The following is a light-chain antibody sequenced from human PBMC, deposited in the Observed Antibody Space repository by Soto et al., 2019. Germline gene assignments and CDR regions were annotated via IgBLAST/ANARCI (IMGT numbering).Light chain of an antibody. V-gene: IGLV2-14*01. CDR2: EVN. J-gene: IGLJ1*01. Sequence: QSALTQPASVSGSPGQSITISCTGTSSDIGGYNFVTWYQHHPGKAPKLMIYEVNNRPSGVSSRFSGSKSGNTASLTISGLQTEDEADYYCSAYTVSRTYVFGTGTKVTVL. CDR3: SAYTVSRTYV. CDR1: SSDIGGYNF.